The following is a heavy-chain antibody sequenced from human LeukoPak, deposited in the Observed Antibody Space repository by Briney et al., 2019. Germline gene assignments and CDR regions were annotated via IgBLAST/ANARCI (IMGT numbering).Heavy chain of an antibody. D-gene: IGHD3-3*01. CDR3: ARGYYDFWSGYQIHAFDI. Sequence: PGGSLRLSCAASGFTFSSYWMSWVRQAPGKGLEWVANIKQDGSEKYYVDSVKGRFTISRDNAKNSLYLQMNSLRAEDTAVYYCARGYYDFWSGYQIHAFDIWGQGTMVTVSS. V-gene: IGHV3-7*03. J-gene: IGHJ3*02. CDR2: IKQDGSEK. CDR1: GFTFSSYW.